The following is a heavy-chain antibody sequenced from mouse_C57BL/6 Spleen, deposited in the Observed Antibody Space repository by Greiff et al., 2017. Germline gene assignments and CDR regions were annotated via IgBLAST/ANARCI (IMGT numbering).Heavy chain of an antibody. D-gene: IGHD2-1*01. J-gene: IGHJ2*01. V-gene: IGHV1-64*01. CDR3: AVYYGNYLDY. CDR2: IHPNSGST. Sequence: QVQLQQPGAELVKPGASAKLSCKASGYTFTSYWMHWVKQRPGQGLEWIGMIHPNSGSTNYNEKFKSKATLTVDKSSSTAYMQLSSLTSEDSAVYYCAVYYGNYLDYWGQGTTLTVSS. CDR1: GYTFTSYW.